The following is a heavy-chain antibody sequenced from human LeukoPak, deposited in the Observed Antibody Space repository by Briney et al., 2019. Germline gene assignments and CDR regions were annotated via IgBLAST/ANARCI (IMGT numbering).Heavy chain of an antibody. Sequence: GGSLRLSCAVSGFTFSTYSMNWVRQAPGKGLEWVSSISSSSNYIYYADSVKGRFTISRDNAKNSLFLQMNSLRAEDTAVYYCARVESVRDYFDYWGQGTLVTVSS. J-gene: IGHJ4*02. CDR3: ARVESVRDYFDY. CDR2: ISSSSNYI. CDR1: GFTFSTYS. V-gene: IGHV3-21*01.